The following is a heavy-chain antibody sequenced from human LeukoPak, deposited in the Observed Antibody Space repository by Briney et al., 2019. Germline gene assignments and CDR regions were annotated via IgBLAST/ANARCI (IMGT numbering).Heavy chain of an antibody. CDR2: IIPIFGTA. CDR3: ARYDFWSGFGWFDP. V-gene: IGHV1-69*13. D-gene: IGHD3-3*01. CDR1: GGTFSSYA. J-gene: IGHJ5*02. Sequence: SVKVSCKASGGTFSSYAISWVRQAPGQGLEWMGGIIPIFGTANYGQKFQGSVTITADESTSTAYMELSSLRSEDTAVYYCARYDFWSGFGWFDPWGQGTLVTVSS.